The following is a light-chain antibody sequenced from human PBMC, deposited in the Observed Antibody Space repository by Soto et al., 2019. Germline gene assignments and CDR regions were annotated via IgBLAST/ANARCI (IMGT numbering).Light chain of an antibody. V-gene: IGLV1-40*01. CDR3: PSHDSSLGGSKGV. Sequence: QSVLTQPPSMSGAPGQRVTISCTGSSSDIGAGYDVHWYQQFPGTAPKLLIYSNINRPSGVPDRFSGSKSGTSASLAITGLQAEDEAYYYCPSHDSSLGGSKGVFGGGTKLTVL. J-gene: IGLJ3*02. CDR2: SNI. CDR1: SSDIGAGYD.